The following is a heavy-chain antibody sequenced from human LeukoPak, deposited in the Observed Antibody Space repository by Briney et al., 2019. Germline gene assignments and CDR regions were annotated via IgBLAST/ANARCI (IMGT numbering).Heavy chain of an antibody. J-gene: IGHJ4*02. CDR1: GFTFSSYE. D-gene: IGHD2-15*01. Sequence: PGGSLRLSCAASGFTFSSYEMNWVRQAPGKGLEWVSYISSSGSTIYYADSVKGRFTISRDNAKNSLHLQMNSLRAEDTAVYYCAIYCSGGSCYSLWGQGTLVTVSS. CDR3: AIYCSGGSCYSL. CDR2: ISSSGSTI. V-gene: IGHV3-48*03.